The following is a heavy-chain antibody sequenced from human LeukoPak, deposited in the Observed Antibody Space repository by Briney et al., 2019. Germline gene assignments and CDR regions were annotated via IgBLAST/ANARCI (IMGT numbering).Heavy chain of an antibody. CDR2: MYHSGST. V-gene: IGHV4-39*01. Sequence: ASETLSLTCTVSGGSISSSSYYWGWIRQPPGKGLEWIGSMYHSGSTYYNPSLKSRVTTSVDTSKNQFSLELSSVTVADTAVYYCARHRYYNILTDNWFDPWGQGTLVTVSS. CDR3: ARHRYYNILTDNWFDP. J-gene: IGHJ5*02. D-gene: IGHD3-9*01. CDR1: GGSISSSSYY.